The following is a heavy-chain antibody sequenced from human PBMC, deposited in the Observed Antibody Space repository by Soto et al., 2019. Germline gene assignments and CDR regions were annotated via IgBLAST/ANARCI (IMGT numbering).Heavy chain of an antibody. D-gene: IGHD6-6*01. J-gene: IGHJ4*02. CDR3: VKQAVGSMSSE. Sequence: PSETLSLTCAVSGAPISSLSYYWVWIRQPPGKGLEWIGTISLGGTTYYSPSLKSRLTASLDTSNNQVSLILSPVTVTDTAVYFCVKQAVGSMSSEWGPGTLVTVYS. CDR2: ISLGGTT. V-gene: IGHV4-39*01. CDR1: GAPISSLSYY.